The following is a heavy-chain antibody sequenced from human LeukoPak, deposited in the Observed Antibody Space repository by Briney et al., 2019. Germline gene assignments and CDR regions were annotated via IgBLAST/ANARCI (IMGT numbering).Heavy chain of an antibody. J-gene: IGHJ5*02. D-gene: IGHD5-12*01. CDR1: GGTFSSYA. Sequence: GASVKVSCKASGGTFSSYAISWVRQAPGQGLEWMGIINPSGGSTSYAQKFQGRVTMTRDTSTSTVYMELSSLRSEDTAVYYCARRQGGYNLWWFDPWGQGTLVTVSS. CDR2: INPSGGST. CDR3: ARRQGGYNLWWFDP. V-gene: IGHV1-46*01.